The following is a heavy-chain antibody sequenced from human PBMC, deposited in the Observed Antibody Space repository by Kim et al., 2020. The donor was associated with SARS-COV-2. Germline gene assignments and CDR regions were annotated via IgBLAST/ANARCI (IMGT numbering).Heavy chain of an antibody. CDR1: GGTFSSYA. Sequence: SVKVSCKASGGTFSSYAISWVRQAPGQGLEWMGRIIPILGIANYAQKFQGRVTITADKSTSTAYMELSSLRSEDTAVYYCARVEGDYYYYGMDVWGQGTTVTVSS. CDR3: ARVEGDYYYYGMDV. J-gene: IGHJ6*02. CDR2: IIPILGIA. V-gene: IGHV1-69*04.